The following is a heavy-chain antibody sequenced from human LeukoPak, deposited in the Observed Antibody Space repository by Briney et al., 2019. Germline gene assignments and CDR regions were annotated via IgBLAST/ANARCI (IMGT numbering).Heavy chain of an antibody. V-gene: IGHV3-21*04. CDR1: GFTFSSYS. D-gene: IGHD2-2*01. Sequence: PGGSLRLSCAASGFTFSSYSMNWVRQAPGKGLEWVSSISSSSSYIYYADSVKGRFTISRDNSKNTLYLQMNSLRAEDTAVYYCARDPTLVPAAGGYWGQGTLVTVSS. CDR2: ISSSSSYI. J-gene: IGHJ4*02. CDR3: ARDPTLVPAAGGY.